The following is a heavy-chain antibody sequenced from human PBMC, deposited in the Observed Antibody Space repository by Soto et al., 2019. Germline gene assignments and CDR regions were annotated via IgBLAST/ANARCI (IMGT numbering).Heavy chain of an antibody. CDR3: AMIVVLPPIMGSHYYYGMDV. D-gene: IGHD2-2*01. CDR2: IDPSESSI. CDR1: GYTFTNYW. Sequence: PGESLKISCKGSGYTFTNYWLTWVRQMPGKGLEWMGRIDPSESSINYSPSFQGHVTISVDKSISTAYLQWSSLKASDTAIYYCAMIVVLPPIMGSHYYYGMDVWGQGTTVTVSS. V-gene: IGHV5-10-1*01. J-gene: IGHJ6*02.